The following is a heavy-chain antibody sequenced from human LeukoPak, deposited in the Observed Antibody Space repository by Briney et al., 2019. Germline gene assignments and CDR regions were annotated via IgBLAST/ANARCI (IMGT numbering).Heavy chain of an antibody. V-gene: IGHV3-30*04. Sequence: GGPLRLSCAASGFSFRSYAMHWVRQAPGKGLEWVAVVSSDGSNKYYADSVKGRFTISRDNSKNTVYLQMNSLRAEDTAVYYCGRDLRHQLLYCLDYWGQGTLVTVSS. J-gene: IGHJ4*02. CDR3: GRDLRHQLLYCLDY. CDR1: GFSFRSYA. D-gene: IGHD2-2*02. CDR2: VSSDGSNK.